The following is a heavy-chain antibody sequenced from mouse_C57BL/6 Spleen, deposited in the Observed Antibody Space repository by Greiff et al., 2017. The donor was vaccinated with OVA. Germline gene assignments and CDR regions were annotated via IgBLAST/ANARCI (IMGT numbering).Heavy chain of an antibody. D-gene: IGHD2-4*01. CDR2: INPSNGGT. V-gene: IGHV1-53*01. CDR3: ARKGLGYDYDVPFAD. CDR1: GYTFTSYW. Sequence: QVQLQQPGTELVKPGASVKLSCKASGYTFTSYWMHWVKQRPGQGLEWIGNINPSNGGTNYNEKFKSKATLTVDKSSSTAYMQLSSLTSEDSAVYYCARKGLGYDYDVPFADWGQGTLVTVSA. J-gene: IGHJ3*01.